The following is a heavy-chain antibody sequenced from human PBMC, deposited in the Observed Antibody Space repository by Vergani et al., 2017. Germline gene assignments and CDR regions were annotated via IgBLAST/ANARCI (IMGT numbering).Heavy chain of an antibody. CDR3: ARFYGSGSNPPVSYGMDV. D-gene: IGHD3-10*01. CDR2: IYYSGST. J-gene: IGHJ6*02. V-gene: IGHV4-61*02. Sequence: QVQLQESGPGLVKPSQTLSLTCTVSGGSFSTGGQSWTWLRQSAGKGLEWIGSIYYSGSTYYNPSLKSRVTISVDTSKNQFSLKLSSVTAADTAVYYCARFYGSGSNPPVSYGMDVWGQGTTVTVSS. CDR1: GGSFSTGGQS.